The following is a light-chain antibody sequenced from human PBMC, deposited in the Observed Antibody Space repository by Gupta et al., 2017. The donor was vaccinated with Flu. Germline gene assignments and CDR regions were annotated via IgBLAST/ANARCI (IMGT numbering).Light chain of an antibody. J-gene: IGKJ2*01. CDR2: KAS. CDR1: QSISSW. Sequence: DIQMTQSPSTLPASVGDRVTITCRASQSISSWLGWYQQKPGKAPKLLIYKASSLECGVPARFSGSGSGTDFTLTISSLQPDDVASYNCQLYDSYCPAYTFGQGTKLEIK. V-gene: IGKV1-5*03. CDR3: QLYDSYCPAYT.